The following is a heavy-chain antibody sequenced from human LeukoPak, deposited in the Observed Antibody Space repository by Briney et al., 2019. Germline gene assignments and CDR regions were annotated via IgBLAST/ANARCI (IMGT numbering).Heavy chain of an antibody. J-gene: IGHJ4*02. Sequence: GGSLTLSCAASGFPFSGSPILWLRQSSGKGLECVGRIRNKANSYATAYAAAVKGRFSFTRDDSKNTAYMQMSSLKTEDTAVYCCTRWAVGASPFDYWGQGALVTVSS. V-gene: IGHV3-73*01. CDR2: IRNKANSYAT. CDR1: GFPFSGSP. CDR3: TRWAVGASPFDY. D-gene: IGHD1-26*01.